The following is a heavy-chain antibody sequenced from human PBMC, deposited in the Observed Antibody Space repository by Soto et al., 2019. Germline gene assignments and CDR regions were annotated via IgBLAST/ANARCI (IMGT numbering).Heavy chain of an antibody. V-gene: IGHV3-23*01. CDR1: GFNFRLYP. D-gene: IGHD3-22*01. Sequence: EVQLLESGGGLVQPGGSLRLSCGASGFNFRLYPMAWVRQAPGKGLEWVSSISGSGGSTFYADSVKGRFTISRDNSKNTLYLQMDTLRAGDSAVYYCAKAHTFRFYYFTGGDYCGQGTLVTVSS. CDR3: AKAHTFRFYYFTGGDY. J-gene: IGHJ4*02. CDR2: ISGSGGST.